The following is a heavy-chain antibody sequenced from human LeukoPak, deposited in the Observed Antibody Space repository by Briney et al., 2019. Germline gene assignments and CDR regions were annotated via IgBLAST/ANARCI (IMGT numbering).Heavy chain of an antibody. CDR3: ARGLYYYDSSGYYGY. CDR1: GFTSSSYW. J-gene: IGHJ4*02. CDR2: INSDGSST. Sequence: GGSLRLSCAASGFTSSSYWMHWVRQAPGKGLVWVSRINSDGSSTSYADSVKGRFTISRDNAKNTLYLQMNSLRAEDTAVYYCARGLYYYDSSGYYGYWGQGTLVTVSS. V-gene: IGHV3-74*01. D-gene: IGHD3-22*01.